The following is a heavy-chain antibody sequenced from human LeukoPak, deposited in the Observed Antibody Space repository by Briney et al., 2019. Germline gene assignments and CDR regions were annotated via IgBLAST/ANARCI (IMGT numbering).Heavy chain of an antibody. D-gene: IGHD6-19*01. CDR1: GYTFTSYY. CDR2: INPRGGGT. J-gene: IGHJ6*03. V-gene: IGHV1-46*01. Sequence: GASVKVSCKASGYTFTSYYMHWMRQAPGQGPEWMGIINPRGGGTDYSQKFQGRVTITRNTSISTAYMELSSLRSEDTAVYYCARCSGERRRNRYYYYMDVWGKGTTVTVSS. CDR3: ARCSGERRRNRYYYYMDV.